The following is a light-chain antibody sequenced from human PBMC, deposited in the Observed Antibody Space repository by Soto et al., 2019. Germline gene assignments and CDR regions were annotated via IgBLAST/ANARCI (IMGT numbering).Light chain of an antibody. CDR1: QHIRNY. V-gene: IGKV1-39*01. Sequence: DIQMTQSPSSLSASIGDRVTITCRANQHIRNYVNWYQQRPGKAPRVLIFSASTLQSGVPSRFSGSGSGTDFTLSISKVEPEDFAVYYCQQYGRPPRATFGQGTRLEIK. CDR3: QQYGRPPRAT. J-gene: IGKJ5*01. CDR2: SAS.